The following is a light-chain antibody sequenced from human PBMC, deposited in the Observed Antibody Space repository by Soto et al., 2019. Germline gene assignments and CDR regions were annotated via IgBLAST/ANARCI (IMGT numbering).Light chain of an antibody. V-gene: IGKV3-15*01. CDR1: QSVSSN. CDR2: GAS. Sequence: EIVMTQSPATLSVSPGERATLSCRASQSVSSNLAWYQQKSGQTPRLIIYGASTRATDIPARFSGSGSGTEFTLSISSLQSEDFAVYYCQQYDNWPLTFGGGTKVEIK. CDR3: QQYDNWPLT. J-gene: IGKJ4*01.